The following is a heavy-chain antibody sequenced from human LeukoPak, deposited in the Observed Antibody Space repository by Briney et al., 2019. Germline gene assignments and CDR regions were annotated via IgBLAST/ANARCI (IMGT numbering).Heavy chain of an antibody. J-gene: IGHJ4*02. CDR3: ARDRGDSSGWYAKYYFDY. D-gene: IGHD6-19*01. CDR2: INPNSGGI. Sequence: ASVKVSCKASGYTFTSYYMHWVRQAPGQGLEWMGWINPNSGGINYAQKFQGWVTMTRDTSISTAYMELSRLRSDDTAVYYCARDRGDSSGWYAKYYFDYWGQGTLVTVSS. V-gene: IGHV1-2*04. CDR1: GYTFTSYY.